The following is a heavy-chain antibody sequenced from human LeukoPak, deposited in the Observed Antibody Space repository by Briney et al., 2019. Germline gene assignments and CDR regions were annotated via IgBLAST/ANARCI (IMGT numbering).Heavy chain of an antibody. CDR1: GFTLSSYS. CDR3: ARDASFGGYFDY. CDR2: ISSSSSYI. Sequence: AGGSLRLSCAASGFTLSSYSMNWVRQAPGKGLEWVSSISSSSSYIYYADSVKGRFTISRDNAKNSLYLQMNSLRAEDTAVYYCARDASFGGYFDYWGQGTLVTVSS. J-gene: IGHJ4*02. D-gene: IGHD3-16*01. V-gene: IGHV3-21*01.